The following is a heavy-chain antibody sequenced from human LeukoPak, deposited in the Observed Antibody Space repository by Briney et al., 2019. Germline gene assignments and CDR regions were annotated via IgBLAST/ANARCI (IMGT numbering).Heavy chain of an antibody. Sequence: SETLSLTCTVSGGSISSYYWSWIRQPPGKGLEWIGYIYYSGSTNYNPSLKSRVTISVDTSKNQLSLKLSSVTAADTAVYYCARGSGSYLNYYYYGMDVWGQGTTVTVSS. D-gene: IGHD1-26*01. CDR3: ARGSGSYLNYYYYGMDV. CDR1: GGSISSYY. J-gene: IGHJ6*02. V-gene: IGHV4-59*01. CDR2: IYYSGST.